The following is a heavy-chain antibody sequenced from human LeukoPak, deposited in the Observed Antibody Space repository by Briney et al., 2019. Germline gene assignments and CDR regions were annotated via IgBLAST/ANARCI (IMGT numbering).Heavy chain of an antibody. CDR2: IYPTGTT. D-gene: IGHD3-10*01. CDR3: GRQGYTASYYFVDY. CDR1: GGSINSYY. J-gene: IGHJ4*02. V-gene: IGHV4-4*07. Sequence: TSETLSLTCTVSGGSINSYYWGWVRQPPGKGLEWIGRIYPTGTTNYSPSFKSRLTMLLDTSKNQFSLKLRSVTAADTAFYYCGRQGYTASYYFVDYWSQGTLVTVSS.